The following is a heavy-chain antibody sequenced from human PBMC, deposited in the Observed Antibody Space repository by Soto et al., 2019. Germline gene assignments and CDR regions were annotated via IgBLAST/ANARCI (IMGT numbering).Heavy chain of an antibody. J-gene: IGHJ6*03. V-gene: IGHV1-8*01. CDR2: MNPNSGNT. CDR1: GYTFTSYD. D-gene: IGHD3-9*01. CDR3: ARSPVKIFYFSRLYYYYYMDV. Sequence: ASVKVSCKASGYTFTSYDINWVRQATGQGLEWMGWMNPNSGNTGYAQKFQGRVTMTRNTSISTAYMELSSLRSEDTAVYYCARSPVKIFYFSRLYYYYYMDVSGKATTVTGSS.